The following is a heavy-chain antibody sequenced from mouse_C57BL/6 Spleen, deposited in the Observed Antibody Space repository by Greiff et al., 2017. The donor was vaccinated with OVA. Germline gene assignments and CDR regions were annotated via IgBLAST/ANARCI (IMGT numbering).Heavy chain of an antibody. V-gene: IGHV1-53*01. CDR3: AREGSSYLTAWFAY. Sequence: VQLQQPGTELVKPGASVKLSCKASGYTFTSYWMHWVKQRPGQGLEWIGDINPSNGGTNYNEKFKSKATLTVDKSSSTAYMQLSSLTSEDSAVYYCAREGSSYLTAWFAYWGQGTLVTVSA. D-gene: IGHD1-1*01. CDR1: GYTFTSYW. CDR2: INPSNGGT. J-gene: IGHJ3*01.